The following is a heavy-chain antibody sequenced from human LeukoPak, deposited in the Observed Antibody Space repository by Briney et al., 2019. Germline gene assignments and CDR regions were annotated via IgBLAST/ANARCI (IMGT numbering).Heavy chain of an antibody. V-gene: IGHV4-31*03. CDR2: IYSSETA. CDR3: ARRDRHGYTFYFDY. D-gene: IGHD5-24*01. CDR1: GDSITGGGFY. Sequence: SETLSLTCTVSGDSITGGGFYWSCIRQHPGKGPEWIGYIYSSETAYYNPSLKSRISMSLDTSRNQFSLRLSSMTAADTAVYYCARRDRHGYTFYFDYWGQGTLVTVSS. J-gene: IGHJ4*02.